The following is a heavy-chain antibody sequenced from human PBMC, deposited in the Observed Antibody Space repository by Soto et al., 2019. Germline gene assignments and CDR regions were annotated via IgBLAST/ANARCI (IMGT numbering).Heavy chain of an antibody. CDR1: GYTFSSYG. CDR3: ARAFGSTDY. Sequence: QVQLVQSVAEVKKPGASVKVSCEASGYTFSSYGISWVRQAPGQGFEWMGWISGYNSITRYAQKFQGRVTMTTDTSTSTAYMELRSLRSDDTAVYYCARAFGSTDYWGQGTLVTVSS. V-gene: IGHV1-18*01. J-gene: IGHJ4*02. CDR2: ISGYNSIT. D-gene: IGHD6-13*01.